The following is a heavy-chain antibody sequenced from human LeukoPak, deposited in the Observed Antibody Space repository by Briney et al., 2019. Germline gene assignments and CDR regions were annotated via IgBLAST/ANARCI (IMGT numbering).Heavy chain of an antibody. CDR1: GLTFSSHW. CDR2: ITNDGSST. V-gene: IGHV3-74*01. Sequence: GGSLRLSCAASGLTFSSHWMHWVRQAPGKGLVWVSRITNDGSSTTYADSVKGRFTISRDNAKNTLYLQMNSLRAEDTAVYYCARDNYGYYFDYWGQGTLVTVSS. D-gene: IGHD4-17*01. J-gene: IGHJ4*02. CDR3: ARDNYGYYFDY.